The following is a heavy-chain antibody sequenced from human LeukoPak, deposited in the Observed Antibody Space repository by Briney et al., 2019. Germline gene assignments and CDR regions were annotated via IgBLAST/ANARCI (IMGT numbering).Heavy chain of an antibody. Sequence: GRSLRLSCAASGFTFSSYAMHWVRQAPGKGLEWVSYISSSGSTIYYADSVKGRFTISRDNAKNSLYLQMNSLRAEDTAVYYCARGGDTTDAFDIWGQGTMVTVSS. CDR2: ISSSGSTI. V-gene: IGHV3-48*03. J-gene: IGHJ3*02. D-gene: IGHD3-16*01. CDR1: GFTFSSYA. CDR3: ARGGDTTDAFDI.